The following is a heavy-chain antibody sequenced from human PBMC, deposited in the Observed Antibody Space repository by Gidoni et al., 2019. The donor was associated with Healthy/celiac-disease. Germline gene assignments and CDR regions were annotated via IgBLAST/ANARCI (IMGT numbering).Heavy chain of an antibody. CDR3: AREADYGDYDWFDP. CDR1: GGSIRSSSYY. V-gene: IGHV4-39*02. CDR2: IYYSGST. Sequence: QLQLQESGPGLVKPSETLSLTCTVSGGSIRSSSYYWGWIRQPPGKGLEWIVSIYYSGSTYYNPSLKSRVTISVDTSKNQFSLKLSSVTAADTAVYYCAREADYGDYDWFDPWGQGTLVTVSS. D-gene: IGHD4-17*01. J-gene: IGHJ5*02.